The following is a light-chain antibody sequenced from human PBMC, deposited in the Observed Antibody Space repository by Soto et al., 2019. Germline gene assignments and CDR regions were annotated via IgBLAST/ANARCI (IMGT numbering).Light chain of an antibody. V-gene: IGKV3-20*01. Sequence: EMVMTQSPAILSVSPGERATLSCRSSQSLTNSFIAWYQQKPGQAPRLLIYDTSSRATGIPDRFSGSGSGTDFTLTISRLEPEDFAVFFCQQYGTSEIIVGQGTRLEIK. CDR3: QQYGTSEII. CDR2: DTS. J-gene: IGKJ5*01. CDR1: QSLTNSF.